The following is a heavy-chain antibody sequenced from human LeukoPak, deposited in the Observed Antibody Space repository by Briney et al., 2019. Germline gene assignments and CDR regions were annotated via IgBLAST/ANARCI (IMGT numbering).Heavy chain of an antibody. Sequence: SVKVSCKASGFTFTSSAVQWVRQARGQRLEWIGWIVVGSGNTNYAQKFQERVTITRDMSTSLVYMELSSLRSEDTAVYYRAAEAAYYYDSRDAFDVWGQGTMVTVSS. V-gene: IGHV1-58*01. CDR3: AAEAAYYYDSRDAFDV. J-gene: IGHJ3*01. CDR1: GFTFTSSA. CDR2: IVVGSGNT. D-gene: IGHD3-22*01.